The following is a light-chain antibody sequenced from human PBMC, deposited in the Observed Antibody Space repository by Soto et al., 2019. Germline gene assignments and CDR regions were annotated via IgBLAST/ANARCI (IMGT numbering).Light chain of an antibody. CDR3: QQYSEWPPFT. J-gene: IGKJ5*01. CDR1: STVYGN. CDR2: GTS. V-gene: IGKV3-15*01. Sequence: IVLTQSPATVSVSPGETATLSCRASSTVYGNLAWYQQKPGQAPRLLIYGTSTRASGIPARFSGSGSGTDFKLTISSLQSDDFSTYYCQQYSEWPPFTFGQGTRLEIK.